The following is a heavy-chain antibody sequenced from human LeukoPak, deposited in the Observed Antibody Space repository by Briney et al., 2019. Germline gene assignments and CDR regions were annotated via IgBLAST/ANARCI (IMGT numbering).Heavy chain of an antibody. CDR2: IQSDGSNK. V-gene: IGHV3-30*02. CDR1: EFTLSNSA. Sequence: GGSLRLSCAASEFTLSNSAMDWVRQAPGKGLEWVAFIQSDGSNKHYADSVKGRFTISRDNSQNTLYLQMSSLRAEDTAVYYCAKDEQNYFDYWGQGTLVTVSS. CDR3: AKDEQNYFDY. J-gene: IGHJ4*02. D-gene: IGHD1/OR15-1a*01.